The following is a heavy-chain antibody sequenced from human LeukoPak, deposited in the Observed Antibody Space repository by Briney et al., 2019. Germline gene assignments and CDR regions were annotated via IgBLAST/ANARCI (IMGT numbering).Heavy chain of an antibody. J-gene: IGHJ4*02. CDR3: ARSLVVVITTEGNYFDY. V-gene: IGHV1-69*13. D-gene: IGHD3-22*01. CDR1: GGTFSSYA. Sequence: SVKVSCKASGGTFSSYAISWVRQAPGQGLEWMGGIISIFGTANYAQKFQGRVTITADESTSTAYMELSSLGSEDTAVYYCARSLVVVITTEGNYFDYWGQGTLVTVSS. CDR2: IISIFGTA.